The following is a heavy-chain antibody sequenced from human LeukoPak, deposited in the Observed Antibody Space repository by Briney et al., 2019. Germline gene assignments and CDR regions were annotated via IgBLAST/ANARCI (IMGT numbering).Heavy chain of an antibody. V-gene: IGHV4-39*07. CDR1: GGSISSSSYY. CDR2: IYYSGST. Sequence: SETLSLTCTVSGGSISSSSYYWGWIRQPPGKGLEWIGSIYYSGSTYYNPSLKSRVTISADTSKNQFSLKLSSVTAADTAVYYCARAIEVGAMTPFDYWGQGTLVTVSS. D-gene: IGHD1-26*01. CDR3: ARAIEVGAMTPFDY. J-gene: IGHJ4*02.